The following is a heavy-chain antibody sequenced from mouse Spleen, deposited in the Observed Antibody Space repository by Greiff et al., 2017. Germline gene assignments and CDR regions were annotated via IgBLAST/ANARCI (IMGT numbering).Heavy chain of an antibody. J-gene: IGHJ1*01. CDR2: IYPGDGDT. Sequence: VQLQQSGAELVKPGASVKISCKASGYAFSSYWMNWVKQRPGKGLEWIGQIYPGDGDTNYNGKFKGKATLTADKSSSTAYMQLSSLTSEDSAVYFCARRDYYGSRYEYFDVWGAGTTVTVSS. CDR3: ARRDYYGSRYEYFDV. V-gene: IGHV1-80*01. D-gene: IGHD1-1*01. CDR1: GYAFSSYW.